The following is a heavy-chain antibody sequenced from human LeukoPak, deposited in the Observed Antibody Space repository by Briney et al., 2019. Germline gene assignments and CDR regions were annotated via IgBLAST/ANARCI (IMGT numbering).Heavy chain of an antibody. J-gene: IGHJ4*02. D-gene: IGHD3-10*01. CDR2: ISYGGSKK. CDR3: AKDRLAYYYGSGSYVDY. V-gene: IGHV3-30*18. CDR1: GFIFSSYG. Sequence: PGGSLRLFCAASGFIFSSYGMHWARGARGEGLEGVEVISYGGSKKYYADSVKGRFTISRDNSKNTLYLQMNSLRAEDTAVYYCAKDRLAYYYGSGSYVDYWGQGTLVTVSS.